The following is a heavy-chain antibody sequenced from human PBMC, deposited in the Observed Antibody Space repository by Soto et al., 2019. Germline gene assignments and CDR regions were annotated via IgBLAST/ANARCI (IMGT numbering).Heavy chain of an antibody. V-gene: IGHV3-30*18. CDR2: ISYEGSNK. Sequence: QVQLVESGGGVVQPGRSLRLSCAASGFTCSSYGMHWVRQAPGKGLEWVAVISYEGSNKYYAVSVKGRFTISRDNSKNTLYLQMNSLRSEDTAVYYCAKEVRRYCSSTSCAYFDYLGQGTLVTVSS. J-gene: IGHJ4*02. CDR1: GFTCSSYG. CDR3: AKEVRRYCSSTSCAYFDY. D-gene: IGHD2-2*01.